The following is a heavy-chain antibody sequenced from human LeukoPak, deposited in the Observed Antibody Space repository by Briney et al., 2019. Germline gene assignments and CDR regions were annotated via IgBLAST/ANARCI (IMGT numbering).Heavy chain of an antibody. D-gene: IGHD3-10*01. CDR3: ATSDPRNYYASAYCDY. V-gene: IGHV1-69*13. J-gene: IGHJ4*02. Sequence: SVKVSCKASGGTFSSYAISWVRQAPGQGLEWMGGIIPIFGTANYAQKFQGRVTITADESTSTAYMELSSLRSEDTAVYYCATSDPRNYYASAYCDYWGQGTLVTVSS. CDR2: IIPIFGTA. CDR1: GGTFSSYA.